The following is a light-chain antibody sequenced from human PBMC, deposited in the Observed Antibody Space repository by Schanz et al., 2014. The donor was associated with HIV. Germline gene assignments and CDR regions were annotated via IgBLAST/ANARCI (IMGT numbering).Light chain of an antibody. J-gene: IGLJ2*01. Sequence: SYELTQPPSVSVAPGKTARITCGGNNLGSKSVHWYQQKPGQAPVMVISYDTDRPSGIPERFSGSNSGHTATLTISRVEAGDEADYYCQVWDSSVDVVFGGGTKLTVL. CDR2: YDT. CDR3: QVWDSSVDVV. V-gene: IGLV3-21*04. CDR1: NLGSKS.